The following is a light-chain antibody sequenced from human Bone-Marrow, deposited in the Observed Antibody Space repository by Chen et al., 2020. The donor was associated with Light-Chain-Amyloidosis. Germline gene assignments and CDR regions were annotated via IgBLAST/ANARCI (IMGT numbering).Light chain of an antibody. CDR3: QQYNSYSFSLT. CDR1: QSISSW. V-gene: IGKV1-5*01. J-gene: IGKJ1*01. Sequence: DIQMTQSPSTLSASVGDRVTITCRASQSISSWLAWYQQKPGKAPKLLIYDASSLESGVPSRFSGSGSETEFTLTISSLQPDDFATYYCQQYNSYSFSLTFGQGTKVEIK. CDR2: DAS.